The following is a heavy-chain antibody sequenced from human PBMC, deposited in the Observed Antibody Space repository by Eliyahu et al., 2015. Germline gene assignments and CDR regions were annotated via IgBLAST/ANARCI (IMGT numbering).Heavy chain of an antibody. D-gene: IGHD2-15*01. CDR3: AXAGSDAV. J-gene: IGHJ4*02. V-gene: IGHV3-21*01. CDR2: IXSNTNYI. Sequence: EVQLVESGGGLVKPGGSLRVSCEAXGFTFSRYSMNWFRQAPAXGLEWVSSIXSNTNYIYYADSVKGRFTISRDNARNSLFLQMNSLRAEDTGVYFCAXAGSDAVWGQGTLVTVSS. CDR1: GFTFSRYS.